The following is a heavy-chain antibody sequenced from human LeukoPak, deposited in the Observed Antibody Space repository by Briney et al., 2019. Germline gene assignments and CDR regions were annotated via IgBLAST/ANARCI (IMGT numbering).Heavy chain of an antibody. CDR3: ARGSSRYTNWFDP. Sequence: PSETLSLTCTVSGGSISSGSYYWSWIRQPAGKGLEWIGRIYTSGSTNYNPSLESRVTISVDTSKNQFSLKLSSVTAADTAVYYCARGSSRYTNWFDPWGQGTLVTVSS. CDR2: IYTSGST. V-gene: IGHV4-61*02. D-gene: IGHD3-16*02. CDR1: GGSISSGSYY. J-gene: IGHJ5*02.